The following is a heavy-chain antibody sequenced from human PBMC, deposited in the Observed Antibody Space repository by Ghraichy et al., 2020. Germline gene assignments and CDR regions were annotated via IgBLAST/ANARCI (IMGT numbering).Heavy chain of an antibody. J-gene: IGHJ4*02. CDR2: ISGSGGST. CDR3: AKKNHDYVWGSRDGY. CDR1: GFTFSSYA. V-gene: IGHV3-23*01. D-gene: IGHD3-16*01. Sequence: GGSLRLSCAASGFTFSSYAMSWVRQAPGKGLEWVSAISGSGGSTYYADSVKGRFTISRDNSKNTLYLQMNSLRAEDTAVYYCAKKNHDYVWGSRDGYWGQGTLVTVSS.